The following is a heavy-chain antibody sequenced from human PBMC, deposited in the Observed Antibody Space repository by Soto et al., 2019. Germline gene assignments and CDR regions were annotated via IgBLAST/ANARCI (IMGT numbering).Heavy chain of an antibody. CDR2: IYYSGST. CDR3: ARGAYDFWSGPTGNRAFDP. V-gene: IGHV4-61*01. J-gene: IGHJ5*02. D-gene: IGHD3-3*01. Sequence: PSETLSLTCTVSGGSVSSGSYYWSWIRQPPGKGLEWIGYIYYSGSTNYNPSLKSRVTISVDTSKNQFSLKLSSVTAADTAVYYCARGAYDFWSGPTGNRAFDPWGQGTLVTVSS. CDR1: GGSVSSGSYY.